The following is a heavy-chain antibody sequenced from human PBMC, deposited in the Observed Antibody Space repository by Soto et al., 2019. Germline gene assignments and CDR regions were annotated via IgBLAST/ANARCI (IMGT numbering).Heavy chain of an antibody. J-gene: IGHJ6*02. Sequence: ASVKVSCKASGYTFTSYAMHWVRQAPGQRLEWMGWINAGNGNTKYSQKFQGRVTITRDTSASTAYMELSSLRSEDTAVYYCARDEELLWFGELADYYYGMDVWGQGTTVTVSS. V-gene: IGHV1-3*01. D-gene: IGHD3-10*01. CDR1: GYTFTSYA. CDR2: INAGNGNT. CDR3: ARDEELLWFGELADYYYGMDV.